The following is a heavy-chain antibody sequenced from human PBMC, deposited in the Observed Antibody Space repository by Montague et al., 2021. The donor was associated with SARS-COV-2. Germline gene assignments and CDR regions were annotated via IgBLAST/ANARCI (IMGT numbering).Heavy chain of an antibody. Sequence: SETLSLTCSVSGGPISGYYWSWIRQSPGKGLEWIGNIYYSGGTIXNPSLKSRVIISVDTSKSQFSLKLSSVTAADTAVYYCARDRFIAGGRLPHGFGPWGQGTLVTVPS. V-gene: IGHV4-59*01. D-gene: IGHD6-13*01. CDR1: GGPISGYY. CDR3: ARDRFIAGGRLPHGFGP. J-gene: IGHJ5*02. CDR2: IYYSGGT.